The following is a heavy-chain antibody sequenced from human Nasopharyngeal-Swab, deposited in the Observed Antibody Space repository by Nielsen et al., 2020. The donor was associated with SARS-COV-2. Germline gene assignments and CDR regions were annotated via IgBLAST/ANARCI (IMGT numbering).Heavy chain of an antibody. CDR3: ARDKVDGSGWYHRAFDI. CDR2: ISSSGTTI. J-gene: IGHJ3*02. Sequence: GGSLRLSCAASGFTFSDSYMSWIRQAPGKGLKWVSYISSSGTTIYYADSVKGRFTISRDNAKNSLFLQMNSLRAEDTAVYYCARDKVDGSGWYHRAFDIWGQGTMVTVSS. V-gene: IGHV3-11*01. D-gene: IGHD6-19*01. CDR1: GFTFSDSY.